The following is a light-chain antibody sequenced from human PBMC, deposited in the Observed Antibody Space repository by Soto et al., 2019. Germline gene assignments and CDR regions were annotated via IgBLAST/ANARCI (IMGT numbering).Light chain of an antibody. CDR2: GAS. Sequence: DILLTHSPGTLSLSPGERSTLSCSASQFVSSSYLAWYQQKPGQAHRLLIYGASRRATGIPDRFRGSGSGADFTLTISRLEPEDFAVYYCQRYGSSPPMVGQGTKVDIK. CDR1: QFVSSSY. V-gene: IGKV3-20*01. CDR3: QRYGSSPPM. J-gene: IGKJ1*01.